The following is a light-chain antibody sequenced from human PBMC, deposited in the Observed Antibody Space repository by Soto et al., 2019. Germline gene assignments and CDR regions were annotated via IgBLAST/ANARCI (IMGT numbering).Light chain of an antibody. CDR3: QQYDSAPFT. Sequence: IQMTQSPSSLSASVGDRVTITCQATQDIRKYLNWYQQKPGKAPKLLIYDASSLETGVPSRFSGRGSGTDFNLTISSLQPEDFATYYCQQYDSAPFTFGPGTKVDIK. CDR2: DAS. J-gene: IGKJ3*01. V-gene: IGKV1-33*01. CDR1: QDIRKY.